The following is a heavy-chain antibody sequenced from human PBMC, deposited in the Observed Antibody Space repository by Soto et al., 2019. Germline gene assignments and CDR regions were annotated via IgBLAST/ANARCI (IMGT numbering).Heavy chain of an antibody. V-gene: IGHV4-34*01. D-gene: IGHD2-15*01. CDR2: INHSGST. CDR1: DGSFSGYY. J-gene: IGHJ4*02. Sequence: QVQLKQWGAGLLKPSETLSLTCAVYDGSFSGYYWSWIRQPPGKGLEWIGEINHSGSTNYNPSLKSRVTISVDTSKNQFSLNPSSVTAADTAVYYCARGRPSCSGGCCVVGDFDYWGQGTLVTVSS. CDR3: ARGRPSCSGGCCVVGDFDY.